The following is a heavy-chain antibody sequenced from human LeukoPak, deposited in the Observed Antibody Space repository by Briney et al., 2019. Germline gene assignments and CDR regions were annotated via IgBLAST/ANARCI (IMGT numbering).Heavy chain of an antibody. D-gene: IGHD3-22*01. CDR1: GFTFSSYA. CDR2: ISGSGGST. J-gene: IGHJ4*02. V-gene: IGHV3-23*01. CDR3: AKDLFVTDYYDSSGYYFDY. Sequence: GGSLRLSCAASGFTFSSYAMSWVRQAPGKGLEWVSAISGSGGSTYYADSVKGWFTISRDNSKNTLYLQMNSLRAEDTAVYYCAKDLFVTDYYDSSGYYFDYWGQGTLVTVSS.